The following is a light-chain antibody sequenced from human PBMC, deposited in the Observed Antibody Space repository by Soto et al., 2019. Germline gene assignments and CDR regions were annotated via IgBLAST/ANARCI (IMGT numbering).Light chain of an antibody. Sequence: DIVMTQSPATLSVSPGERATLSCRASQSVSSNLAWYQQKPGHPPRLLIYGASTRATGVPARFSASGSGTDFTLTISDVQPEDFALYYCHQRQSWPRTFGQGTKVDIK. CDR3: HQRQSWPRT. J-gene: IGKJ1*01. CDR1: QSVSSN. V-gene: IGKV3-15*01. CDR2: GAS.